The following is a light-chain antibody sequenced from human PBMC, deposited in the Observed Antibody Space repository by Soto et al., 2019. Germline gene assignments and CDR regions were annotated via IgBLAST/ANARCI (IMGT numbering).Light chain of an antibody. CDR1: QSVSSN. Sequence: EIVMTQSPATLSVSPGERATLSCRASQSVSSNLAWYQLKPGLAPRLLIYGASTRATGIPARFSGSGSGTEFTLTISSLQSEDFAVYYCQQYNNWPPGTFGPGTKVDIK. CDR2: GAS. CDR3: QQYNNWPPGT. V-gene: IGKV3-15*01. J-gene: IGKJ3*01.